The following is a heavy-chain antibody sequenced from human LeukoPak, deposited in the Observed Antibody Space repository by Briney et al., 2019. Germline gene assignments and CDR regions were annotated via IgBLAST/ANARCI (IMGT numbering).Heavy chain of an antibody. D-gene: IGHD2-15*01. CDR3: ARVVVVVAAIWFDP. V-gene: IGHV3-30*04. CDR2: ISYDGNIK. J-gene: IGHJ5*02. CDR1: GFTLSSHA. Sequence: PGRSLRLSCAASGFTLSSHAIHWVRQAPGKGLEWVALISYDGNIKYYADSVKGRFTTSRDNSKNTLSLQMNSLRAEDTAVYYCARVVVVVAAIWFDPWGQGTLVTVSS.